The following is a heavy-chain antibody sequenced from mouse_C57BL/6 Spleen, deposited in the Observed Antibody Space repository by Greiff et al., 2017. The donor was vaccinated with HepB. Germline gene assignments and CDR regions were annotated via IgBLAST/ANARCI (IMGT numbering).Heavy chain of an antibody. V-gene: IGHV1-15*01. Sequence: QVHVKQSGAELVRPGASVTLSCKASGYTFTDYEMHWVKQTPVHGLEWIGAIDPETGGTAYNQKFKGKAILTADKSSSTAYMELRSLTSEDSAVYYCTRQTTVVGDYWGQGTTLTVSS. J-gene: IGHJ2*01. CDR3: TRQTTVVGDY. D-gene: IGHD1-1*01. CDR1: GYTFTDYE. CDR2: IDPETGGT.